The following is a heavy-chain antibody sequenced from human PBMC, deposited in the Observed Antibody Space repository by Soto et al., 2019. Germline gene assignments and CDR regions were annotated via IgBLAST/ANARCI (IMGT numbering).Heavy chain of an antibody. CDR3: ARDRYSSSRSPGVAFDI. J-gene: IGHJ3*02. Sequence: GGSLRLSCAASGFTVSSNYMSWVRQAPGKGLEWVSVIYSGGSTYYADSVKGRFTISRDNSKNTLYLQMNSLRAEDTAVYYCARDRYSSSRSPGVAFDIWGQGTMVTVSS. D-gene: IGHD6-13*01. V-gene: IGHV3-66*01. CDR2: IYSGGST. CDR1: GFTVSSNY.